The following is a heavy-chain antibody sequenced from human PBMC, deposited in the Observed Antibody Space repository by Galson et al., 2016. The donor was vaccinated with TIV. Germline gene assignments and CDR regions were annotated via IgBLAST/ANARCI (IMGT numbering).Heavy chain of an antibody. CDR2: IYSDGST. CDR1: GFTVSSNY. D-gene: IGHD6-13*01. CDR3: ASPQAAAGIDAFDI. V-gene: IGHV3-53*05. Sequence: SLRLSCAASGFTVSSNYMTWVRQAPGKGLESVSVIYSDGSTYYIDSVKGRFTISRDTSKNTLYLQMNSLRVEDTAVYYCASPQAAAGIDAFDIWGQGTMVIVSS. J-gene: IGHJ3*02.